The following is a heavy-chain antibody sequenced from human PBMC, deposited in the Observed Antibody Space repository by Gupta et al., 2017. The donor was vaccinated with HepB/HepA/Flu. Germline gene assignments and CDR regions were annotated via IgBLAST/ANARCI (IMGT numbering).Heavy chain of an antibody. CDR1: GFSFSTYD. J-gene: IGHJ6*02. CDR2: IWFHGNNK. D-gene: IGHD5-24*01. Sequence: QVQLVESGGGVVQPGTSLSLSCAASGFSFSTYDMHWVRQAPGKGLEWVAVIWFHGNNKNYAESVKGRFTVSRDNSKNTLYLEMNSLRAEDTAVYYCAKYGTIRGKSYYYTGMDVWGQGTTVTVSS. CDR3: AKYGTIRGKSYYYTGMDV. V-gene: IGHV3-33*06.